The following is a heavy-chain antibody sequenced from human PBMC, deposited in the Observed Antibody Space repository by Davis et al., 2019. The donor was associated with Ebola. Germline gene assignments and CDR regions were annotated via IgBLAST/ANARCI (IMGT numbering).Heavy chain of an antibody. CDR2: INPNSGGT. CDR1: GYTFTGYY. CDR3: ARVGTTVTTSYYYYGMDV. Sequence: ASVKVSCKASGYTFTGYYMHWVRQAPGQGLEWMGRINPNSGGTNYAQKFQGRVTMTRDTSISTAYMELRSLRSDDTAVYYCARVGTTVTTSYYYYGMDVWGKGTAVTVSS. D-gene: IGHD4-11*01. J-gene: IGHJ6*04. V-gene: IGHV1-2*06.